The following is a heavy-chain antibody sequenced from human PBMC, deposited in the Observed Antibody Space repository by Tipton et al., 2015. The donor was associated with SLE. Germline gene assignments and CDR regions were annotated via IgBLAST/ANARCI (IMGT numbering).Heavy chain of an antibody. V-gene: IGHV4-39*07. CDR1: GGSISSSNYY. Sequence: TLSLTCTVSGGSISSSNYYWGWIRQPPGEGLEWIGSIYYSGSTYYNPSLKSRVSISVDTSKNQFSLMLSSVTAADTALYYCAGALDTTMGPFDYWGQGTLVTVSS. CDR3: AGALDTTMGPFDY. CDR2: IYYSGST. J-gene: IGHJ4*02. D-gene: IGHD5-18*01.